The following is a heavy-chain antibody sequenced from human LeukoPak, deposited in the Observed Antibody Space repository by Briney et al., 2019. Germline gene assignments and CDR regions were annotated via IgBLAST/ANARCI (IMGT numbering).Heavy chain of an antibody. CDR2: IRYDGSNK. Sequence: GGSLRLSCAASGFIFSTNGMHWGRQAPGKGLEWVAFIRYDGSNKYYADSVKGRFTISRDNSKNTLYLQMNSLRPEDTAVYYCAKDNYDYGDYDGGDYWGQGTLVTVSS. J-gene: IGHJ4*02. D-gene: IGHD4-17*01. V-gene: IGHV3-30*02. CDR1: GFIFSTNG. CDR3: AKDNYDYGDYDGGDY.